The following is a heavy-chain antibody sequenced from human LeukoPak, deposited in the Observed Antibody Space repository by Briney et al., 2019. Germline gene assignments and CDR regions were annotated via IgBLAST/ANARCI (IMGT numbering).Heavy chain of an antibody. CDR1: GFTFRSFE. CDR2: ISSSGSTI. Sequence: GGSVRLSCGASGFTFRSFEMNWVRQAPGKGLEWISYISSSGSTIYYADSVKGRFTISRDNAKNSLYLQMNSLRVEDTAVYYCASPNWGLHGMDVWGQGTTVTVSS. J-gene: IGHJ6*02. D-gene: IGHD7-27*01. V-gene: IGHV3-48*03. CDR3: ASPNWGLHGMDV.